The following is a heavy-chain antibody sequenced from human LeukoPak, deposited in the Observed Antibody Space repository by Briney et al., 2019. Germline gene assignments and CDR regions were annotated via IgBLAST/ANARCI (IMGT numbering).Heavy chain of an antibody. V-gene: IGHV4-34*01. D-gene: IGHD3-22*01. CDR2: INHSGST. CDR3: ARGPSYDSSGYDYYFDY. Sequence: SETLSLTCAVYGGSFSGYYWSWIRQPPGQGLEWIGEINHSGSTNYNPSLKSRVTISVGTSKNQFSLKLSSVTAADTAVYHCARGPSYDSSGYDYYFDYWGQGTLVTVSS. J-gene: IGHJ4*02. CDR1: GGSFSGYY.